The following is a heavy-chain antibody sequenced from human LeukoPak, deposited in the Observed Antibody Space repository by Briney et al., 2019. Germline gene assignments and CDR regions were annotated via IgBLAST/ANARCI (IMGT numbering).Heavy chain of an antibody. D-gene: IGHD6-13*01. CDR3: ARGVYEEDVNY. J-gene: IGHJ4*02. V-gene: IGHV3-74*01. CDR1: GFTFSNYW. Sequence: GGSLRLSCAASGFTFSNYWMHWVRQAPGKGLVWVSRLSSDGRDPSYADSVQGRFAVSRDNAKNTLYMQMNSLRAEDTAVYYCARGVYEEDVNYWGQGTLVTVSS. CDR2: LSSDGRDP.